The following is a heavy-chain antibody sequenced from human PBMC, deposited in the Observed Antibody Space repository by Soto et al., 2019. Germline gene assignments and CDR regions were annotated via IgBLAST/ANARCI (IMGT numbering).Heavy chain of an antibody. V-gene: IGHV3-21*01. J-gene: IGHJ6*03. Sequence: GGSLRLSCAASGFTFSSYSMNWVRQAPGKGLEWVSSISSSSSYIYYADSVKGRFTISRDNAKNSLYLQMNSLRAEDTAVYYCARDNLRVVVVAAGPLDYYYYMDVWGKGTTVTVSS. CDR1: GFTFSSYS. D-gene: IGHD2-15*01. CDR3: ARDNLRVVVVAAGPLDYYYYMDV. CDR2: ISSSSSYI.